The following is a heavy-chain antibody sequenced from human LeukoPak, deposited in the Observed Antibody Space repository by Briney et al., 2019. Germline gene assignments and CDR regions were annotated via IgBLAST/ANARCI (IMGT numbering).Heavy chain of an antibody. CDR2: IFYSGST. CDR3: ARGGYIYGSRGNWFDP. CDR1: GVSISSYY. D-gene: IGHD5-18*01. Sequence: KPSETLSLTCSVSGVSISSYYWSWIRQPPGKGLEWIGYIFYSGSTNYNPSLKSRVTISADTSKNQFPLKLSSVTAADTAVYYCARGGYIYGSRGNWFDPWGQGTLVTVSS. V-gene: IGHV4-59*01. J-gene: IGHJ5*02.